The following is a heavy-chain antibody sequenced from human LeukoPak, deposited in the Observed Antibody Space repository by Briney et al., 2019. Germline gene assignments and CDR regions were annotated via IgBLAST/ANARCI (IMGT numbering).Heavy chain of an antibody. D-gene: IGHD2-2*01. J-gene: IGHJ4*02. V-gene: IGHV5-51*01. Sequence: GASLKISCRGSGSCFNTYWIGWVRQLPGKGLEWMGIIYPGDSDTRYSPSFQGQVTMSADKSINTAYLQWSSLKASDTAMYYCARRQGCSSTSCPPDYWGQGTLVTVSS. CDR1: GSCFNTYW. CDR2: IYPGDSDT. CDR3: ARRQGCSSTSCPPDY.